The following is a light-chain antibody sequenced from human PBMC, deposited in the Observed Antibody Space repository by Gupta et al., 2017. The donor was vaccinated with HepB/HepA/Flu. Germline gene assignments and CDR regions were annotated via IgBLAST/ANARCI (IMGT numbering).Light chain of an antibody. V-gene: IGKV3-15*01. Sequence: ELVMPQSPAPLSVSPGERATLSCGASQSVSSNLAWYQQKPGQAPRLLIYGASTRATGIPARFSGSGSGTEFTLTISSLQSEDFAVYYCQQYNNGPPYTFGQGTKLEI. CDR2: GAS. CDR3: QQYNNGPPYT. J-gene: IGKJ2*01. CDR1: QSVSSN.